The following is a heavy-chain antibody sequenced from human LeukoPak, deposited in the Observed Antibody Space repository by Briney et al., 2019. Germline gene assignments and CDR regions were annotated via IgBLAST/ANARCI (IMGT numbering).Heavy chain of an antibody. D-gene: IGHD2-2*01. Sequence: GGSLRLSCAASGFTFSSYAMSWVRQAPGKGLEWVSAISGSGGSTYYADSVTGRFAISRDNSKNTLYLQMNSLRVEDTAVYYCARDYLGYCDSSRCYSGYGMDVWGQGTTVTVSS. CDR2: ISGSGGST. V-gene: IGHV3-23*01. CDR3: ARDYLGYCDSSRCYSGYGMDV. J-gene: IGHJ6*02. CDR1: GFTFSSYA.